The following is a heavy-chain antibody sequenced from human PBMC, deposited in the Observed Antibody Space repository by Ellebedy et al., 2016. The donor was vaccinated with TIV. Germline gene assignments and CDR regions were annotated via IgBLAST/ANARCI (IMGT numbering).Heavy chain of an antibody. V-gene: IGHV4-61*01. D-gene: IGHD3-22*01. CDR1: GGSVNSGHYH. J-gene: IGHJ4*02. Sequence: MPSETLSLTCTVSGGSVNSGHYHCAWIRQPPGKGLEWIGYISYSGSTTYNPSLKSRVTISLDTSKNQFSLNLSSVTAADTAVYYCARDRGLYYYDSSAYFIWGQGTLIAVSS. CDR3: ARDRGLYYYDSSAYFI. CDR2: ISYSGST.